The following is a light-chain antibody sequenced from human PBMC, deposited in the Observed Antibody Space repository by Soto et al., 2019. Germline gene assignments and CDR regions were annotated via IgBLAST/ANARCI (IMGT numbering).Light chain of an antibody. J-gene: IGLJ1*01. CDR2: RND. Sequence: QSVLTQPPSASGTPGQRVTISCSGSSSNIGSNYVYWYQQLPGTAPKLLIYRNDQRPSGVPDRFSGSNSGTSASLAISGLRSEDEADYYCAAWDDSLSGPHYVFGTGTKVTVL. CDR3: AAWDDSLSGPHYV. CDR1: SSNIGSNY. V-gene: IGLV1-47*01.